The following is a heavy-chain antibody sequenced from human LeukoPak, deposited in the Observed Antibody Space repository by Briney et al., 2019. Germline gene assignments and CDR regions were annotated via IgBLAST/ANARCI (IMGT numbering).Heavy chain of an antibody. V-gene: IGHV4-61*02. CDR2: IYTSGST. CDR3: ARIHSSSFYYYYYMDV. D-gene: IGHD6-6*01. J-gene: IGHJ6*03. Sequence: SETLSLTCTVSGGSISSGSYYWRWIRQPAGKGLEWIGRIYTSGSTNYNPSFKSRVTISVDTSKNQFSLKLSSVTAADTAVYYCARIHSSSFYYYYYMDVWGKGTTVTVSS. CDR1: GGSISSGSYY.